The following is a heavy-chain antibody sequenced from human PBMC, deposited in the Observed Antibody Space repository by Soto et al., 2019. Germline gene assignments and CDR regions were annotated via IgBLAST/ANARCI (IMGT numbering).Heavy chain of an antibody. D-gene: IGHD5-12*01. J-gene: IGHJ4*02. Sequence: AFETLSLDHSVAGGSITRGAYYRNWIRQPPGKGLEWIGHIYNTGSTIYNPSLKSRVTISVDTSKNQFSLKLSSVTAADTAVYYCARVATIANVWGQGTLVTVSS. CDR1: GGSITRGAYY. CDR2: IYNTGST. CDR3: ARVATIANV. V-gene: IGHV4-61*08.